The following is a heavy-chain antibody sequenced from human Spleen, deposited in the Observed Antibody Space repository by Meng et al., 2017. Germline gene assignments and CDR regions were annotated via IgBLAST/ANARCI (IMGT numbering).Heavy chain of an antibody. CDR1: GFTFSSYW. D-gene: IGHD6-13*01. V-gene: IGHV3-74*01. Sequence: GGSLRLSCAASGFTFSSYWMHWVRQAPGKGLVWVSRINSDGSSTSYADSVKGRFTISRDNAKNTLYLQMNSLRAEDTAVYYCARGPIAAAGTSLGVWGQGTTVTVSS. CDR3: ARGPIAAAGTSLGV. CDR2: INSDGSST. J-gene: IGHJ6*02.